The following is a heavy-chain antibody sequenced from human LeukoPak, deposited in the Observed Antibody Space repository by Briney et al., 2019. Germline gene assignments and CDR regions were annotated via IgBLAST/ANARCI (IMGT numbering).Heavy chain of an antibody. CDR1: GFTFSSYG. CDR3: ARAGDYGDYFFGY. V-gene: IGHV3-33*01. D-gene: IGHD4-17*01. CDR2: IWYDGSNK. J-gene: IGHJ4*02. Sequence: GGSLRLSCAASGFTFSSYGMHWVRQAPGKGLEWVAVIWYDGSNKYYADSVKVRFTISRDNSKNTLYLQMNSLRAEDTAVYYCARAGDYGDYFFGYWGQGTLVTVSS.